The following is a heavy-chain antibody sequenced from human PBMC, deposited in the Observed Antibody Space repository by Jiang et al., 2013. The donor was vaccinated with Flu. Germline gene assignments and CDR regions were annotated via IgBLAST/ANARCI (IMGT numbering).Heavy chain of an antibody. J-gene: IGHJ6*04. CDR1: GYSFTSYW. CDR2: IDPSDSYT. Sequence: GAEVKKPGESLRISCKGSGYSFTSYWISWVRQMPGKGLEWMGRIDPSDSYTNYSPSFQGHVTISADKSISTAYLQWSSLKASDTAMYYCAREGYGSGSYYKPDYYYYGMDVWGQRDHGHRLL. D-gene: IGHD3-10*01. CDR3: AREGYGSGSYYKPDYYYYGMDV. V-gene: IGHV5-10-1*01.